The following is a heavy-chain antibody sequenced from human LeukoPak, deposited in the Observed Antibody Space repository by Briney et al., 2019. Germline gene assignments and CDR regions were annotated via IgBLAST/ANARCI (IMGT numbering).Heavy chain of an antibody. CDR3: ARWRWQQSEFDL. J-gene: IGHJ4*02. CDR2: IFPDGHQE. D-gene: IGHD5-24*01. Sequence: PSETLSLTCAVSGGSISSSNWWSWVRQAPGKGLGCVAHIFPDGHQESCDASVRGRFTVSRDNAKNSVFLQMNSLRVEDTAIYYCARWRWQQSEFDLWGQGALVTVSP. V-gene: IGHV3-7*01. CDR1: GGSISSSNW.